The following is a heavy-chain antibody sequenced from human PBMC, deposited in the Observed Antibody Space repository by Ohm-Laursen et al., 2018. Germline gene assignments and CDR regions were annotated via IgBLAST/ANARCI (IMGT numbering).Heavy chain of an antibody. Sequence: SLRLSCAASGFTFSSYAMSWVRQPPGKGLEWVSTISANGVTTWYADSVKGRFTISRDNSKNTLYLQMNSLRAEDTAVYYCAKDPRKFGVRRTSDWHFDLWGRGTLVTVSS. D-gene: IGHD3-16*01. V-gene: IGHV3-23*01. J-gene: IGHJ2*01. CDR2: ISANGVTT. CDR1: GFTFSSYA. CDR3: AKDPRKFGVRRTSDWHFDL.